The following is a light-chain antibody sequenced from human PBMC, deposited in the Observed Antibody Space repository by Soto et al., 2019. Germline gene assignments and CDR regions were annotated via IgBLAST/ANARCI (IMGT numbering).Light chain of an antibody. V-gene: IGLV2-8*01. CDR1: SSDVGGYNY. CDR3: SSYTTSSTRV. Sequence: QSVLTQPPSASGSPGQSVAISCTGTSSDVGGYNYVSWYQQHPGKAPKPMIYEVNKRPSGVPDRFSGSKSGNTASLTVSGLQAEDEADYYCSSYTTSSTRVFGTGTKVTVL. CDR2: EVN. J-gene: IGLJ1*01.